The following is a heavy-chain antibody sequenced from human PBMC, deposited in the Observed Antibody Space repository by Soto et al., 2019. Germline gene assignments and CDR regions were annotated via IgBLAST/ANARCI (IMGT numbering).Heavy chain of an antibody. D-gene: IGHD3-3*01. J-gene: IGHJ4*02. V-gene: IGHV1-18*01. CDR3: ARVTYESPYHVPRFLEWLPESPFDY. Sequence: ASVKVSCKASGYTFTSYGISWMRQAPGQGLEWMGWISAYNGNTNYAQKLQGRVTMTTDTSTSTAYMELRSLRSDDTAVYYCARVTYESPYHVPRFLEWLPESPFDYWGQGTLVTVSS. CDR1: GYTFTSYG. CDR2: ISAYNGNT.